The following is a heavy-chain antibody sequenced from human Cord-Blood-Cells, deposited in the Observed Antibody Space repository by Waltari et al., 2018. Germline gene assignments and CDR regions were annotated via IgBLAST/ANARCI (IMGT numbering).Heavy chain of an antibody. Sequence: QVQLQQWGAGLLKPSETLSLTCAVYGGSFSGYYWSWIRQPPGKGLEWIGEINHSGSTNYTPSLKSRVTISVDTSKNQFSLKLSSVTAADTAVYYCARGLSRPEYSSSSWFDPWGQGTLVTVSS. CDR1: GGSFSGYY. J-gene: IGHJ5*02. CDR3: ARGLSRPEYSSSSWFDP. V-gene: IGHV4-34*01. CDR2: INHSGST. D-gene: IGHD6-6*01.